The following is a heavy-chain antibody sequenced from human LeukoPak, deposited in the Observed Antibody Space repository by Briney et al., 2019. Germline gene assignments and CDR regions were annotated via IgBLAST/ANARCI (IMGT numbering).Heavy chain of an antibody. CDR1: GFSKSGYW. CDR3: ARVFGAYDSIDC. V-gene: IGHV3-7*01. J-gene: IGHJ4*02. CDR2: IKQDGSER. D-gene: IGHD5-12*01. Sequence: GGSLRLSCAASGFSKSGYWMSWVRQAPGKGLEWVANIKQDGSERHYADSVKGRFTISRDNAQNSLYLQMNSLRAEETAVYYCARVFGAYDSIDCWGQGTLVTVS.